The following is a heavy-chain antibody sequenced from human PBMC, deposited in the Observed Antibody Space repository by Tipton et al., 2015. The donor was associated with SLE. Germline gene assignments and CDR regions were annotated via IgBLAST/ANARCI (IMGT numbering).Heavy chain of an antibody. J-gene: IGHJ4*02. CDR3: ARGSDYFDSGDFDY. D-gene: IGHD3-9*01. CDR2: INHTGRT. CDR1: GGSFSGYY. Sequence: GLVKPSETLSLTCAVYGGSFSGYYWTWIRQPPGKGLEWVGEINHTGRTKYNPSLESRVTISVDTSKNQFSLMLSSVTAADTAVYYCARGSDYFDSGDFDYWGQGTLVTVSS. V-gene: IGHV4-34*01.